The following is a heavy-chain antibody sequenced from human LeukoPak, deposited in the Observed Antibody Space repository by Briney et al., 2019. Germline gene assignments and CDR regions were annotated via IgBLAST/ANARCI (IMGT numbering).Heavy chain of an antibody. Sequence: SETLSLTCAVYGGSFRGYYWSWLRQPPGKGLEWFGEINHSGSTNYNPSLKSRVTISVDTSKNQFSLKLSSVTAADTAVYYCARGPYQGYYDFWSGYPYFDYWGQGTLVTVSS. CDR2: INHSGST. CDR1: GGSFRGYY. V-gene: IGHV4-34*01. J-gene: IGHJ4*02. D-gene: IGHD3-3*01. CDR3: ARGPYQGYYDFWSGYPYFDY.